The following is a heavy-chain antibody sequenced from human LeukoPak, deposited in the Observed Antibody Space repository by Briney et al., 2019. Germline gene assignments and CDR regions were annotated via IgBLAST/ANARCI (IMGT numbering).Heavy chain of an antibody. V-gene: IGHV4-38-2*02. J-gene: IGHJ5*02. CDR2: IYHSGST. CDR3: ARESTNWFDP. CDR1: GYSISSGYY. Sequence: SETLSLTCTVSGYSISSGYYWGWIRQPPGKGLEWIGSIYHSGSTYYNPSLKSRVTISVDTSKNQLSLKLSSVTAADTAVYYCARESTNWFDPWGQGTLVTVSS.